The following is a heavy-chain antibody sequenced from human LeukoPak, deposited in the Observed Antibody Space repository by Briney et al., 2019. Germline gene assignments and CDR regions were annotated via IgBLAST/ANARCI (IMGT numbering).Heavy chain of an antibody. CDR1: GFTFDDYA. J-gene: IGHJ4*02. Sequence: PGGSLRLSCAASGFTFDDYAMHWVRQAPGKGLEWVSLISGDGGSTYYADSVKGRFTISRDNSKNSLYLQMNSPRTEDTALYYCAKEQYYYDSSGYYSPGFDYWGQGTLVTVSS. D-gene: IGHD3-22*01. V-gene: IGHV3-43*02. CDR3: AKEQYYYDSSGYYSPGFDY. CDR2: ISGDGGST.